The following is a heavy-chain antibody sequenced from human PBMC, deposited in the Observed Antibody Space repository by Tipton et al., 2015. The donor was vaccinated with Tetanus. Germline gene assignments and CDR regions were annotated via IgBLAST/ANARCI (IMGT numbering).Heavy chain of an antibody. Sequence: SLRLSCAASGFSFSSYGMHWVRQAPGKGLEWVALIWNDGSNTYYADSVKGRFTISRDNSKNTLYLQMSSLRDEDTAVYFCARDHPFTVSQSRGGLDYWGQGTLVTVSS. D-gene: IGHD3-22*01. J-gene: IGHJ4*02. CDR3: ARDHPFTVSQSRGGLDY. V-gene: IGHV3-33*01. CDR2: IWNDGSNT. CDR1: GFSFSSYG.